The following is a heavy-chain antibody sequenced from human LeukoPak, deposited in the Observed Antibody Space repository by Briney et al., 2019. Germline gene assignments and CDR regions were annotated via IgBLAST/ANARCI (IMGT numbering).Heavy chain of an antibody. V-gene: IGHV4-59*01. D-gene: IGHD5-12*01. CDR2: IYYSGST. CDR1: SGSISRYY. J-gene: IGHJ4*02. CDR3: ARHNSGYDYPLDY. Sequence: SETLSLTCTVSSGSISRYYWSWIRQPPGKGLEWIGYIYYSGSTNYNPSLKSRVTISVDTSESQFSLNVSSVTAADTAVYYCARHNSGYDYPLDYWGQGTLVTVSS.